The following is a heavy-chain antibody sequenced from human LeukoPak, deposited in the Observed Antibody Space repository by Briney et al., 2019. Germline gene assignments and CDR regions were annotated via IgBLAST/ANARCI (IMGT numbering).Heavy chain of an antibody. V-gene: IGHV5-51*03. D-gene: IGHD3-16*01. Sequence: PGESLKISCKGSGYSFTSYWIGWVRQMPGKGLEWMGIIYPGDSDTRYSPSFQGQVTISADNSISTAYLQWSSLKASDTAMYYCARFPFTFGGVPYYFDYWGQGTLVTVSS. CDR3: ARFPFTFGGVPYYFDY. CDR1: GYSFTSYW. J-gene: IGHJ4*02. CDR2: IYPGDSDT.